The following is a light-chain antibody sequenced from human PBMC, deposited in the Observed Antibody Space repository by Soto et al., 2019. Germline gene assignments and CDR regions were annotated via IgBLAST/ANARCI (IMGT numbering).Light chain of an antibody. CDR3: QQYENLPLP. J-gene: IGKJ5*01. V-gene: IGKV1-33*01. Sequence: DIQMTQSPSSLSASVGDRVTITCHASQDINNSLNWYQQKPGNAPKLLIYDASNLETGVTSRFSGSGSGTDFTFTISSLQPADIAAYYCQQYENLPLPFGQGTRLEIK. CDR1: QDINNS. CDR2: DAS.